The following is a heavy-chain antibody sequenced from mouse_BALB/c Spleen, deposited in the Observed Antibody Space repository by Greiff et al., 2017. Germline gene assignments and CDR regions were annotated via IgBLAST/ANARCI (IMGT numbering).Heavy chain of an antibody. D-gene: IGHD1-2*01. CDR2: IYPGNSDT. CDR1: GYTFTSYW. J-gene: IGHJ3*01. CDR3: TRDSTATLFAY. Sequence: EVQLQQSGTVLARPGASVKMSCKASGYTFTSYWMHWVKQRPGQGLEWIGAIYPGNSDTSYNQKFKGKAKLTAVTSTSTAYMELSSLTNEDSAVYYCTRDSTATLFAYWGQGTLVTVSA. V-gene: IGHV1-5*01.